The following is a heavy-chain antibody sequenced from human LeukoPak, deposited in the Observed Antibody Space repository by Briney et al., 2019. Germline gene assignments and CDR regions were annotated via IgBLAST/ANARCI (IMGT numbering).Heavy chain of an antibody. J-gene: IGHJ6*02. CDR3: ARDLVYDSPPSGMDV. V-gene: IGHV1-2*02. D-gene: IGHD3-16*01. CDR1: GYTFTGYY. Sequence: GASVKVSCKASGYTFTGYYMHWVRQAPGQGLEWMGWINPNSGGTNYAQKFQGRVTMTRDTSICTAYMELSRLRSDDTAVYYCARDLVYDSPPSGMDVWGQGTTVTVSS. CDR2: INPNSGGT.